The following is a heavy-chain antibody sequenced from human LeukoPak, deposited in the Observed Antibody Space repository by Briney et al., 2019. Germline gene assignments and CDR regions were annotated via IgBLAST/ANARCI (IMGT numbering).Heavy chain of an antibody. CDR3: ARARYSSGWLDY. CDR1: GGSISSNY. Sequence: PSETLSLTCTVSGGSISSNYWSWIRQPPGKGLEWIGYIYYSGSTNYNPSLKSRVTISVDTSKNQFSLKLSSVTAADTAVYYCARARYSSGWLDYWGQGTLVTVSS. CDR2: IYYSGST. V-gene: IGHV4-59*01. J-gene: IGHJ4*02. D-gene: IGHD6-19*01.